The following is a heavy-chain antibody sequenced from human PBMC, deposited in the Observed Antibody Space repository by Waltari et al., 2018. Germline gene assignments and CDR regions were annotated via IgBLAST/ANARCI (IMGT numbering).Heavy chain of an antibody. V-gene: IGHV4-34*02. CDR1: GGSFSGYY. D-gene: IGHD2-8*02. J-gene: IGHJ6*02. Sequence: QVQLQQWGAGLFQPSETLSLTCAVYGGSFSGYYWGWIRQPPGTGLEWVGEINPSGNTNQNPSLRSRVTRLVDTSKSQFSLKLNAGTAAETAVYYGVRLEDCTGPGGNCYSGDSFAMDIWGQGTTVTVSS. CDR3: VRLEDCTGPGGNCYSGDSFAMDI. CDR2: INPSGNT.